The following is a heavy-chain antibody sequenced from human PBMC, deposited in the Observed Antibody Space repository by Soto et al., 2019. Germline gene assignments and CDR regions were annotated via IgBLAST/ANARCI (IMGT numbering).Heavy chain of an antibody. V-gene: IGHV4-34*01. D-gene: IGHD3-3*01. J-gene: IGHJ4*02. Sequence: SETLSLTCAVYGGSFSCYYLSWIRQSPGKGLEWIGEINHSGSTNYNPSLKSRVIISVDTSKNQFSLNLSSVTAADTAVYYCARGTSGYDFWSGYYDYWGQGTLVTVSS. CDR2: INHSGST. CDR1: GGSFSCYY. CDR3: ARGTSGYDFWSGYYDY.